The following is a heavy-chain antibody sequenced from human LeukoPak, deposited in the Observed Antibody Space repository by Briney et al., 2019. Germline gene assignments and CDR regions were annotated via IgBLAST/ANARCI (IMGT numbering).Heavy chain of an antibody. J-gene: IGHJ4*02. CDR2: IRSKANSSAT. CDR1: GFTFSGSA. D-gene: IGHD2-21*02. Sequence: GSLRLSCAASGFTFSGSAMHWVRQASGKGLEWVGPIRSKANSSATAYAASVKGRFTISRDDSKNTAYLQMNSLKTEDTAVYYCTRVMPTYCGGDCYKGPYDYWGQGTLVTVSS. V-gene: IGHV3-73*01. CDR3: TRVMPTYCGGDCYKGPYDY.